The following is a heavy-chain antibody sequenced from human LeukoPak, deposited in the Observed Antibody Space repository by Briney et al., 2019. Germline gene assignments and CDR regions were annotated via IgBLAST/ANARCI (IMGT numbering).Heavy chain of an antibody. Sequence: SVKVSCKASGGTFSSYAISWVRQAPGQGLEWMGGIIPIFGTANYAQKFQGRVTITTDESTSTAYMELSSLRPEDTAVYYCARAYDFWSWAFDIWGQGTMVTVSS. CDR2: IIPIFGTA. CDR3: ARAYDFWSWAFDI. CDR1: GGTFSSYA. V-gene: IGHV1-69*05. J-gene: IGHJ3*02. D-gene: IGHD3-3*01.